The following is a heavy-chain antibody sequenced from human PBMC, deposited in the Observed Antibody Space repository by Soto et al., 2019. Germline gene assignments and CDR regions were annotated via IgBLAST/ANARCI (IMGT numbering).Heavy chain of an antibody. Sequence: EVQLVESGGDLVQPGGSLRLSCTASGFMLSTYSMNWVRQAQGRGLEWIAYISSGGRNTYYADSVKGRLTISRDNAENSLYLHVVSLRDEDTAVYYCMRDRGNVDWPPLGDFDLGGQGTLVTVSS. D-gene: IGHD3-9*01. J-gene: IGHJ4*02. CDR2: ISSGGRNT. V-gene: IGHV3-48*02. CDR1: GFMLSTYS. CDR3: MRDRGNVDWPPLGDFDL.